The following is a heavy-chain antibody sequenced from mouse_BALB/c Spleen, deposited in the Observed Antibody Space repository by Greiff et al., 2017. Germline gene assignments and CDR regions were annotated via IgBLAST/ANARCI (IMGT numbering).Heavy chain of an antibody. CDR3: ARRGRASGAMDY. V-gene: IGHV1S137*01. Sequence: QVQLKESGAELVRPGVSVKISCKGSGYTFTDYAMHWVKQSHAKSLEWIGVISTYYGDASYNQKFKGKATMTVDKSSSTAYMELARLTSEDSAIYYCARRGRASGAMDYWGQGTSVTVSS. CDR2: ISTYYGDA. CDR1: GYTFTDYA. J-gene: IGHJ4*01. D-gene: IGHD3-1*01.